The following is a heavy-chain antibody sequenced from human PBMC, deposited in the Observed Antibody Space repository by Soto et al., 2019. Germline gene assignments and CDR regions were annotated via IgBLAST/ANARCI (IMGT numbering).Heavy chain of an antibody. Sequence: QVQLVQSGAEVKKPGSSVKVSCKASGGTFSSYAISWVRQAPGQGLEWMGGIIPIFGTANYAQKFQGRVTITADESTSTADMELRSLRSEDSGGYECPTRGSYGYEPLKDWGQGTLVTVSS. CDR1: GGTFSSYA. CDR3: PTRGSYGYEPLKD. V-gene: IGHV1-69*01. J-gene: IGHJ4*02. D-gene: IGHD5-18*01. CDR2: IIPIFGTA.